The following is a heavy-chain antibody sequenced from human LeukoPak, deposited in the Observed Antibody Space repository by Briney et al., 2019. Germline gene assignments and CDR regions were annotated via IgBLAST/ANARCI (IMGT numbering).Heavy chain of an antibody. CDR1: GGSFSGYY. CDR3: ARDKYCSSTSCYEGAYYYYGMDV. J-gene: IGHJ6*02. CDR2: INHSGST. V-gene: IGHV4-34*01. Sequence: PSETLSLTCAVYGGSFSGYYWSWIRQPPGKGLEWIGEINHSGSTNYNPSLKSRVTISVDTSKNQFSLKLSSVTAADTAVYYCARDKYCSSTSCYEGAYYYYGMDVWGQGTTVTVSS. D-gene: IGHD2-2*01.